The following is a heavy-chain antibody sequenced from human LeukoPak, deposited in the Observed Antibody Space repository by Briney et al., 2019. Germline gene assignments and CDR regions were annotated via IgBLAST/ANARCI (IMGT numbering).Heavy chain of an antibody. Sequence: KASETLSLTCTVSGGSISSYYWSWIRQPPGKGLEWIGEINHSGSTNYNPSLKSRVTISVDTSKNQFSLKLSSVTAADTAVYYCARSTYYDFWSGYSPNRRLDYWGQGTLVTVSS. J-gene: IGHJ4*02. D-gene: IGHD3-3*01. CDR3: ARSTYYDFWSGYSPNRRLDY. V-gene: IGHV4-34*01. CDR2: INHSGST. CDR1: GGSISSYY.